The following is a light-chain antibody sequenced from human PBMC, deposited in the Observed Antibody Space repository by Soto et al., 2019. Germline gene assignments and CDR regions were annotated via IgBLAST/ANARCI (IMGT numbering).Light chain of an antibody. CDR3: QQFGRPWT. V-gene: IGKV1-5*03. CDR1: QSISNW. CDR2: KAS. J-gene: IGKJ1*01. Sequence: DVQMTQSPSTVSASVGDRVTITCRASQSISNWLAWYQQTPGKAPKLLIYKASSLQNVVPSRFSGSGSGTDFTLTISSLQPDDFATYYCQQFGRPWTFGQGTKVEIK.